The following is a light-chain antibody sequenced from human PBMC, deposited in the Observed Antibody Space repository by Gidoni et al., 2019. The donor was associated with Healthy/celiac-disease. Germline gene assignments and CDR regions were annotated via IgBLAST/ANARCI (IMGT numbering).Light chain of an antibody. V-gene: IGKV1-39*01. J-gene: IGKJ4*01. CDR2: AAS. Sequence: RVTITCRASQSISSYLNWYQQKPGKAPKLLIYAASSLQSGVPSRFSGSGSGTDFTLTISSLQPEDFATYYCQQSYSTPPITFGGXTKVEIK. CDR1: QSISSY. CDR3: QQSYSTPPIT.